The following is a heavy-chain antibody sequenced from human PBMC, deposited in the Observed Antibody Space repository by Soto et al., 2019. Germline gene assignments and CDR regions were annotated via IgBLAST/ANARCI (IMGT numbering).Heavy chain of an antibody. J-gene: IGHJ4*02. CDR3: AKKVSPMAAGDY. D-gene: IGHD6-19*01. CDR1: GGSFSTSSYY. CDR2: IYYSGSA. Sequence: SLTCTVSGGSFSTSSYYWSWIRQPPGKGLEWIGSIYYSGSAYYNPSHKSRVTISADTTKNQFSLKLSSVTAADTAVFYCAKKVSPMAAGDYWGQGILVTVSS. V-gene: IGHV4-39*01.